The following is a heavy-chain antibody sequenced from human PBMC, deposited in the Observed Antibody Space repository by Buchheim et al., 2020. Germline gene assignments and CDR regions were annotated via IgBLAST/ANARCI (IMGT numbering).Heavy chain of an antibody. CDR3: ANVRYSSGWWDYYYGMDV. Sequence: QVQLVESGGGVVQPGRSLRLSCAASGFTFSSYGMHWVRQAPGKGLEWVAVISYDGSNKYYADSVKGRFTISRDNSKNTLYLQMNSLRAEDTAVYYCANVRYSSGWWDYYYGMDVWGQGTT. V-gene: IGHV3-30*18. CDR1: GFTFSSYG. J-gene: IGHJ6*02. D-gene: IGHD6-19*01. CDR2: ISYDGSNK.